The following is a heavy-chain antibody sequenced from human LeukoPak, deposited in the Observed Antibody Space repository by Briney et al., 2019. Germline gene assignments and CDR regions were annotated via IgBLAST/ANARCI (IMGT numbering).Heavy chain of an antibody. CDR2: IGGGGDVT. D-gene: IGHD2/OR15-2a*01. J-gene: IGHJ3*01. CDR3: AKDYFNRNGVFDAFDL. V-gene: IGHV3-23*01. CDR1: GFTFSEFA. Sequence: PGGSLRLSCVASGFTFSEFAMSWVRQAPGAGPEWVSAIGGGGDVTYYADSVKGRFTVSRDNSGNTLYLQMSALRAEDTAVYYCAKDYFNRNGVFDAFDLWGHGTTVTVS.